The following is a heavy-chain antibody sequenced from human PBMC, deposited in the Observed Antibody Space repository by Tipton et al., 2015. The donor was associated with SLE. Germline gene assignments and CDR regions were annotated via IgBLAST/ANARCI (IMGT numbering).Heavy chain of an antibody. V-gene: IGHV4-61*03. D-gene: IGHD5-12*01. CDR1: GGSISSSSYY. CDR3: ARISGHDFYNWFDP. CDR2: ISDDEST. Sequence: TLSLTCTVSGGSISSSSYYWSWIRQPPGKGLEFIGFISDDESTNYNPSLKSRLTISADTSNNHFSLKLSSVTAADTAVYFCARISGHDFYNWFDPWGQGTLVTVSS. J-gene: IGHJ5*02.